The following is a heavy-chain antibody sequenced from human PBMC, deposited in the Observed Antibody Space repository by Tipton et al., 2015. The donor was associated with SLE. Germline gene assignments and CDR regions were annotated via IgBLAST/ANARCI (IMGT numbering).Heavy chain of an antibody. Sequence: TLSLTCTVSGGSTSSYHWSWIPQPPGKGLEWIGYIHYSGSTNYNPSLKSRITIAVDTSKNQFSLKLSSVTAADTAVYYCARGGSAVAFDIWGQGTMVTVSS. CDR1: GGSTSSYH. CDR2: IHYSGST. J-gene: IGHJ3*02. D-gene: IGHD1-26*01. V-gene: IGHV4-59*01. CDR3: ARGGSAVAFDI.